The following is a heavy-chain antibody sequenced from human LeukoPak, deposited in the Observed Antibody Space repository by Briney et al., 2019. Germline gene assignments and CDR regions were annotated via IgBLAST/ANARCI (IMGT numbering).Heavy chain of an antibody. J-gene: IGHJ2*01. V-gene: IGHV3-21*01. CDR1: GFTFSRYS. CDR3: ARDGIGASGDYYWYFDL. CDR2: ISSSSTYI. D-gene: IGHD2-21*01. Sequence: GSLRLSCAASGFTFSRYSVNWVRQAPGKGLEWVSSISSSSTYIYYADSVKGRFTISRDDAENSVYLQMNSLRVDDTAVCYCARDGIGASGDYYWYFDLWGRGTLLTVSS.